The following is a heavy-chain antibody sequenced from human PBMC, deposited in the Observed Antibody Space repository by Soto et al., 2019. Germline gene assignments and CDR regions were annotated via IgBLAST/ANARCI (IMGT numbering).Heavy chain of an antibody. CDR1: GASVSSGGW. Sequence: QVQLQESGPGLVEPSGTLSLTCTVSGASVSSGGWWTWLRQPPGKGLEWIGEIYHSGSTNYNPSLKSRVSMSLDNSKNQFSLRLNYVTAADTALYYCTTTPGGLNLGFQSWCQGTLVTVSS. CDR3: TTTPGGLNLGFQS. V-gene: IGHV4-4*02. J-gene: IGHJ4*02. CDR2: IYHSGST. D-gene: IGHD3-16*01.